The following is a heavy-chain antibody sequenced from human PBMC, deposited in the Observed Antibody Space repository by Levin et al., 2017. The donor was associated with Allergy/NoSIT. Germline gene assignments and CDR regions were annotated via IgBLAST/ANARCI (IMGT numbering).Heavy chain of an antibody. D-gene: IGHD3-22*01. J-gene: IGHJ4*02. Sequence: SVKVSCKASGGTFSSYAISWVRQAPGQGLEWMGGIIPIFGTANYAQKFQGRVTITADKSTSTAYMELSSLRSEDTAVYYCAMLPNYYDSSGWSLDYWGQGTLVTVSS. CDR2: IIPIFGTA. CDR1: GGTFSSYA. V-gene: IGHV1-69*06. CDR3: AMLPNYYDSSGWSLDY.